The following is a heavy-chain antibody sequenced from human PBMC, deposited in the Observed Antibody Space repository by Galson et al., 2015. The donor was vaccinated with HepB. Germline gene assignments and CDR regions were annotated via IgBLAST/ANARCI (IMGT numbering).Heavy chain of an antibody. CDR3: ARDQGDDYVNYYYYHGMDV. CDR2: IYSGGTT. CDR1: GFTVSSNY. V-gene: IGHV3-53*05. Sequence: SLRLSCAASGFTVSSNYFSWVRQAPGKGLEWVSVIYSGGTTYYADSVKGRFTISRDNSKNTLYLQMNNLRTEDTAVYYCARDQGDDYVNYYYYHGMDVWGQGTTVTVSS. D-gene: IGHD4/OR15-4a*01. J-gene: IGHJ6*02.